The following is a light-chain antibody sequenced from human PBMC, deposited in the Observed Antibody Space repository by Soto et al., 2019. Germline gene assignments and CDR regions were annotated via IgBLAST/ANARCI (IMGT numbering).Light chain of an antibody. CDR3: QQYGSSPLT. Sequence: EIVLTQSPGTLSLSPGERATLSCRASQSVSSSYLAWYQQKPGQAPRLLIYGASSRATGIPDRFSGSGSGTDFTLTISRLEPEEFAVYYCQQYGSSPLTFGGGNKV. J-gene: IGKJ4*01. V-gene: IGKV3-20*01. CDR1: QSVSSSY. CDR2: GAS.